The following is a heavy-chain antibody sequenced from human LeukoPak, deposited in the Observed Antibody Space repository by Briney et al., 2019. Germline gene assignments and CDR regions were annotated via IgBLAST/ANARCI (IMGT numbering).Heavy chain of an antibody. CDR3: AKDGLWFGELRSNWFDP. Sequence: GSVKGQFTISRENAKNCLCLQMNSLRAEDTALYYCAKDGLWFGELRSNWFDPWGQGTLVTVSS. J-gene: IGHJ5*02. D-gene: IGHD3-10*01. V-gene: IGHV3-13*01.